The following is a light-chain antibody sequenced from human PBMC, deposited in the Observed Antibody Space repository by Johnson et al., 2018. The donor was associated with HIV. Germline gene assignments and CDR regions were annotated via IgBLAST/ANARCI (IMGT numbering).Light chain of an antibody. J-gene: IGLJ1*01. V-gene: IGLV1-51*02. CDR2: ENN. Sequence: QSVLTQPPSVSAAPGQKVTISCSGSSSNIGNNYVSWYQQLPGTAPKLLIYENNKRPSGIPDRCSGSKSGTSATLGITGLQTGDDADYYCGTWDSSLSAYVFGTGTKVTVL. CDR3: GTWDSSLSAYV. CDR1: SSNIGNNY.